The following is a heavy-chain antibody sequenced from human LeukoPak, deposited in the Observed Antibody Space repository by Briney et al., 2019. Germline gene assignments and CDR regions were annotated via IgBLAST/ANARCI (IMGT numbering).Heavy chain of an antibody. CDR1: GGSISSSSYY. Sequence: SETLSLTCTVSGGSISSSSYYWGWIRQSPGKGLEWIGSIYYSGSTYYNPSLKSRVTISVDTSKNQFSLKLSSVTAADTAVYYCAGLDIVVVVAATHFDYWGQGTLVTVSS. CDR3: AGLDIVVVVAATHFDY. CDR2: IYYSGST. D-gene: IGHD2-15*01. V-gene: IGHV4-39*01. J-gene: IGHJ4*02.